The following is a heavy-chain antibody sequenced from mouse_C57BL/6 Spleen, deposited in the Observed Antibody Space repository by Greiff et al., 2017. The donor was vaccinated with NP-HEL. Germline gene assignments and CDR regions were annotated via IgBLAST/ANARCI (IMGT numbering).Heavy chain of an antibody. CDR3: ASGYDAMDY. CDR1: GYTFTSYT. CDR2: INPSSGYT. J-gene: IGHJ4*01. Sequence: QVQLQQSGAELARPGASVKMSCKASGYTFTSYTMHWVKQRPGQGLEWIGYINPSSGYTKYNQKFKDKATLTADKTSSTAYMQLSSLTAEDSAVYYCASGYDAMDYWGQGTSVTVSS. V-gene: IGHV1-4*01.